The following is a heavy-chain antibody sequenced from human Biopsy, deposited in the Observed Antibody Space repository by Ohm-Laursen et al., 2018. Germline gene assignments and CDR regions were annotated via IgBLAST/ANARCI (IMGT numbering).Heavy chain of an antibody. CDR1: GYTFSMYA. Sequence: ASEKVSCKASGYTFSMYAITWVRQDPGQGIEWMGWSSAYNGKTNYAQKFQGRLTMTTDTSTSTAYMELRSLRSDDTAVYYCARDRPSVSTYGVDWGQGTLVTVSS. CDR3: ARDRPSVSTYGVD. D-gene: IGHD3-3*01. J-gene: IGHJ4*02. CDR2: SSAYNGKT. V-gene: IGHV1-18*01.